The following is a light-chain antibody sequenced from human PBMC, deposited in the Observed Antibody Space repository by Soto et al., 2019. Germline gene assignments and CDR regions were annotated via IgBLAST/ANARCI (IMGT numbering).Light chain of an antibody. CDR1: SSNIGAGYD. CDR2: GNS. Sequence: QSVLTQPPSVSGAPGQRVTISCTGSSSNIGAGYDVHWYQQLPGTAPKLLIYGNSNRPSGVPDRFSGSKSGTSASLAITGLQAEDEADYYCQSYDSSLSGHHVVFGGGTKLNVL. J-gene: IGLJ2*01. V-gene: IGLV1-40*01. CDR3: QSYDSSLSGHHVV.